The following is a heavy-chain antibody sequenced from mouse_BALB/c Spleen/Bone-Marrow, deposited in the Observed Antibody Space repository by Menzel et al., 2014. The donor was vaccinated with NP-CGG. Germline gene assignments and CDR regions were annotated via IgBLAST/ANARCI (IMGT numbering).Heavy chain of an antibody. J-gene: IGHJ3*01. D-gene: IGHD1-1*01. Sequence: EVQLQESGAELVKPGASVKLSCTASGFNIKDTFMHWVEQRPEQGLEWIGRIDPANGITKYDPKFQGKATITADTSSNTAYLQLSSLTSEDTAVYYCAAYYYGRGGFAYWGQGTLVTVSA. CDR1: GFNIKDTF. V-gene: IGHV14-3*02. CDR2: IDPANGIT. CDR3: AAYYYGRGGFAY.